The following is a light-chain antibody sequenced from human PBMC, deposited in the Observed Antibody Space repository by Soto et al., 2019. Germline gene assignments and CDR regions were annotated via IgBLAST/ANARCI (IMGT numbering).Light chain of an antibody. CDR3: HLANIFPFN. CDR1: QHINTW. V-gene: IGKV1-12*02. CDR2: AAS. Sequence: DIQMTQSPSSVSASIGDRVTITCRASQHINTWLAWYQQKPGKAPNLLIYAASSLQSGVPSRFSGSGSGTDFTLTISSLQPEDIATYYCHLANIFPFNFGGGTKVEI. J-gene: IGKJ4*01.